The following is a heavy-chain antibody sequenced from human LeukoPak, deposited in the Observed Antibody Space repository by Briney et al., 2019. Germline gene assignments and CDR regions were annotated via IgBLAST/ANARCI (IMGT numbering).Heavy chain of an antibody. J-gene: IGHJ4*02. V-gene: IGHV5-51*01. Sequence: GESLKISCKGSGYTFTNHWIARVRQMPGKGLECMGIINPVDSETRYSPSFQGQVTISVDKSITTASLQWSSLRASDTAMYYCARQGSSSTSWQTIDYWGQGTLVTVSS. CDR1: GYTFTNHW. CDR2: INPVDSET. D-gene: IGHD2-2*01. CDR3: ARQGSSSTSWQTIDY.